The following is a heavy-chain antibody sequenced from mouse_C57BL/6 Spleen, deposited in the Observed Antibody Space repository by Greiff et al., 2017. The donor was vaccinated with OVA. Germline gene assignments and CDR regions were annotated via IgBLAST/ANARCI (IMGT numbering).Heavy chain of an antibody. CDR3: AREDWEYYFDY. D-gene: IGHD4-1*01. CDR2: ISYDGSN. J-gene: IGHJ2*01. Sequence: EVHLVESGPGLVKPSQSLSLTCSVTGYSITSGYYWNWIRQFPGNKLEWMGYISYDGSNNYNPSLKNRISITRDTSKNQFFLKLNSVTTEDTATYYCAREDWEYYFDYWGQGTTLTVSS. V-gene: IGHV3-6*01. CDR1: GYSITSGYY.